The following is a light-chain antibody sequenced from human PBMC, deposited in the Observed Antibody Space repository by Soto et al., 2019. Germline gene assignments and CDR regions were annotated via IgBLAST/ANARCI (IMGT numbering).Light chain of an antibody. V-gene: IGKV3-20*01. Sequence: ENVLTQSPGTLSLSPWERATLSCRASQSVSSSYLAGYQQKPGQAPRLLIYGASSRATGIPDRFSGSGSGTDFTLTISRLEPEDFAVYYCQQYGSSPGTFGQGTKVEIK. CDR2: GAS. CDR1: QSVSSSY. J-gene: IGKJ1*01. CDR3: QQYGSSPGT.